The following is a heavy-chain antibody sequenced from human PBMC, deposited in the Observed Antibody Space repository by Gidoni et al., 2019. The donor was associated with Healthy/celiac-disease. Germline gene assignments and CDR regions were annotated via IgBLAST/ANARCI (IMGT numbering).Heavy chain of an antibody. V-gene: IGHV2-5*02. CDR3: AHTPPRNYYDSSGYFDY. CDR2: ISWDDDK. Sequence: QITLKESGPTLVKPTQTLTLTCTFSGFSLSTSGVGVGWIRQPPGKALEWLALISWDDDKRYSPSLKSRLTITKDTSKNQVVLTMTNMDPVDTATYYCAHTPPRNYYDSSGYFDYWGQGTLVTVSS. D-gene: IGHD3-22*01. J-gene: IGHJ4*02. CDR1: GFSLSTSGVG.